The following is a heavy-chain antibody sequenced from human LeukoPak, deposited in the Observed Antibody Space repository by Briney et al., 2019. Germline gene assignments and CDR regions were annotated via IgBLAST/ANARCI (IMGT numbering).Heavy chain of an antibody. J-gene: IGHJ4*02. CDR2: MSPASGNT. V-gene: IGHV1-8*01. CDR3: ARSSPLSGYDFDY. Sequence: ASVKVSCKASGYTFTSYDLNWVRRATGQGLEWMGWMSPASGNTGYAQEFQGRVTMTRNTSISTAYMELSSLRSEDTAVYYCARSSPLSGYDFDYWGQGTLVTVSS. D-gene: IGHD3-22*01. CDR1: GYTFTSYD.